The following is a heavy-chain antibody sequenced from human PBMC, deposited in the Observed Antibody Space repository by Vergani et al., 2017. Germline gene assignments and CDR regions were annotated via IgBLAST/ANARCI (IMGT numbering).Heavy chain of an antibody. CDR2: IWYDGSNK. CDR1: GFTFSSYG. V-gene: IGHV3-33*01. Sequence: QVQLVESGGGVVQPGRSLRLSCAASGFTFSSYGMHWVRQAPGKGLEWVAVIWYDGSNKYYADSVKGRFTISRDNSKNTLYLQMNSLRAEDTAVYYCASGGYFGHNWFDPWGQGTLVTVSS. CDR3: ASGGYFGHNWFDP. J-gene: IGHJ5*02. D-gene: IGHD3-16*01.